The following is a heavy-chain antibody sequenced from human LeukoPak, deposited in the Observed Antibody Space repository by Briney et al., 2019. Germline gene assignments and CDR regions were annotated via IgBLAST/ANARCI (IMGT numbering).Heavy chain of an antibody. CDR3: AGGPQDYDFWSGYLGS. J-gene: IGHJ4*02. CDR1: GGSISSNSYY. Sequence: SETLSLTCTVSGGSISSNSYYWDWIRQPPGKGLEWIGSIYYSGSTYYNPSLKSRVTISVDTSKNQFSLKLSSVTAADTAVYYCAGGPQDYDFWSGYLGSWGQGTLVTVSS. D-gene: IGHD3-3*01. V-gene: IGHV4-39*01. CDR2: IYYSGST.